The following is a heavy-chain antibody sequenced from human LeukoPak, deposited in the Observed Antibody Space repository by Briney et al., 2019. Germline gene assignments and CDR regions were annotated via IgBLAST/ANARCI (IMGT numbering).Heavy chain of an antibody. J-gene: IGHJ4*02. CDR2: FDPEDGET. Sequence: ASVKVSCKVSGYTLTELSMHWVRQAPGKGLEWMGGFDPEDGETIYAQKFQGRVTMTEDTSTDTAYMELSSLRSEDTAVYYCATDLRGSYKYYTDYWGQGTLVTVSS. D-gene: IGHD1-26*01. CDR3: ATDLRGSYKYYTDY. CDR1: GYTLTELS. V-gene: IGHV1-24*01.